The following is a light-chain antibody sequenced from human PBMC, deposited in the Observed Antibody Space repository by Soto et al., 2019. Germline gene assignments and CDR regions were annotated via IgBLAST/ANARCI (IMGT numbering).Light chain of an antibody. CDR2: DAY. J-gene: IGKJ2*02. Sequence: EVVLTQSPDTLSLSPGETATLSCRASQSVDRYVAWYQQKVGQAPRLLIYDAYTRAPGVRARFTGSGSATDISLTITTLAPEDFAVYYCQQRGKWPSTFGPGTKVEMK. V-gene: IGKV3-11*01. CDR3: QQRGKWPST. CDR1: QSVDRY.